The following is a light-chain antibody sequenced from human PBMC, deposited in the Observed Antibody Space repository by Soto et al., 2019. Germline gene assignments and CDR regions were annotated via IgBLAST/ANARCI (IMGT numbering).Light chain of an antibody. V-gene: IGLV2-14*03. CDR1: GSDVGGYNY. CDR3: SSYTSTNTLAV. J-gene: IGLJ3*02. CDR2: DVT. Sequence: QSVLTQPASVSGSPGQSITISCTGTGSDVGGYNYVSWYQQHPGKAPKLLIYDVTDRPSGVSNRFSGSKSGNTASLTISGLQAEDEADYYCSSYTSTNTLAVFGGGTKVTVL.